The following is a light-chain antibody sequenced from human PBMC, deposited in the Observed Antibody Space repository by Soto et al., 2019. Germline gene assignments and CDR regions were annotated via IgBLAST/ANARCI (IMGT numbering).Light chain of an antibody. CDR2: EGS. CDR3: CSYAGSSTYV. V-gene: IGLV2-23*01. J-gene: IGLJ1*01. Sequence: QSALTQPASVSGSPGQSSTISCTGTSSDVGSHNLVSWYQQHPGKAPKLMIYEGSKRPSGVSNRFSGSKSGNTASLTISGLQAEDEADYYCCSYAGSSTYVFGTGTKVTVL. CDR1: SSDVGSHNL.